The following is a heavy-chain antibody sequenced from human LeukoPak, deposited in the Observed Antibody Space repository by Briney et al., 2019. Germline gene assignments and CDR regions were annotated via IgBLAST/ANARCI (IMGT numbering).Heavy chain of an antibody. CDR2: ISAYNGNT. V-gene: IGHV1-18*01. Sequence: GASVKVSCKASGYTFTSYGISWVRQAPGQGLEWMGWISAYNGNTNYAQKLQGRVTMTTDTSTSTAYMELRSLRSDDTAVYYCARGKTYYDFWSGGGHYYYYMDVWGKGTTVTVSS. CDR1: GYTFTSYG. J-gene: IGHJ6*03. CDR3: ARGKTYYDFWSGGGHYYYYMDV. D-gene: IGHD3-3*01.